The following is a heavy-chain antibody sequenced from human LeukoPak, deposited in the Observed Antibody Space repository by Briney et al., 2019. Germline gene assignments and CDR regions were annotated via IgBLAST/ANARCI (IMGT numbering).Heavy chain of an antibody. V-gene: IGHV4-4*02. CDR1: GGSISSSNW. J-gene: IGHJ5*02. CDR3: ARDQYCSSTSCYAEGRGNWFDP. D-gene: IGHD2-2*01. Sequence: SETLSLTCAVSGGSISSSNWWSWVRQPPGEGLEWIGEIYHSGSTNYKQSLKSRVTISGDNSKNRFYLKLSSVTAADTAVYYCARDQYCSSTSCYAEGRGNWFDPWGQGTLVTVSS. CDR2: IYHSGST.